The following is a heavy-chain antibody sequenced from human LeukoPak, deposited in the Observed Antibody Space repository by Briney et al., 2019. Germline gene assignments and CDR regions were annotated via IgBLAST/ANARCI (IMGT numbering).Heavy chain of an antibody. CDR2: IYYSGST. V-gene: IGHV4-59*01. D-gene: IGHD3-22*01. CDR1: GGSISSYY. Sequence: SETLSLTCTVSGGSISSYYWSWIRQPPGKGLEWIGYIYYSGSTNYNPSLKSRVTISVDTSKNQFSLKLSSVTAADTAVYYCARASGRGRYDGSGYYSFDAFDIWGQGTMVTVSS. CDR3: ARASGRGRYDGSGYYSFDAFDI. J-gene: IGHJ3*02.